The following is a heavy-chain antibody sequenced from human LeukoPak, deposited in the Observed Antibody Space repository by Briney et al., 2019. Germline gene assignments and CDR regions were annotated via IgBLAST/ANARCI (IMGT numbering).Heavy chain of an antibody. J-gene: IGHJ3*02. CDR3: TRDYSSSSGRAFDI. CDR2: ISPDGSSE. V-gene: IGHV3-30*04. D-gene: IGHD6-6*01. CDR1: GFTFNIYS. Sequence: GGSLRLSCAASGFTFNIYSMHWVRQAPGKGLEWVAVISPDGSSENYADSVRGRFTISRDNAKKTLYLQLNSLRPEDTAVYYCTRDYSSSSGRAFDIWGQGTMVTVSS.